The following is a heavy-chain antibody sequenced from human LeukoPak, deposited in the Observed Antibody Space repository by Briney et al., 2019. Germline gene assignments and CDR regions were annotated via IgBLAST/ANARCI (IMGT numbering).Heavy chain of an antibody. J-gene: IGHJ6*02. CDR2: IYHSGST. CDR3: ARDMRVAPYYGMDV. CDR1: YYSISIGYY. Sequence: SETLSLTCTVSYYSISIGYYWGWIRQPPGKGLEWIGSIYHSGSTYSNTSLKSRVTISVDTSKNQFSLKLSSVTAADTAVYYCARDMRVAPYYGMDVWGQGTTVTVSS. V-gene: IGHV4-38-2*02. D-gene: IGHD2-15*01.